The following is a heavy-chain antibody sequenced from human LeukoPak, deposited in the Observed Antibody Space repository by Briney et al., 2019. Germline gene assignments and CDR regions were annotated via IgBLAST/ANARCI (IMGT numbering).Heavy chain of an antibody. V-gene: IGHV3-23*01. D-gene: IGHD5-18*01. CDR1: GFTFSNYA. Sequence: GGSLRLSYAASGFTFSNYAMRWVRQAPGKGLEWVSGLSGGGASSYYADSVKGRFTISRDNSKNTLYLQMNSLRVEDTAVYYCAKDNGYSFGTHFDYWGQGILVTVSS. J-gene: IGHJ4*02. CDR3: AKDNGYSFGTHFDY. CDR2: LSGGGASS.